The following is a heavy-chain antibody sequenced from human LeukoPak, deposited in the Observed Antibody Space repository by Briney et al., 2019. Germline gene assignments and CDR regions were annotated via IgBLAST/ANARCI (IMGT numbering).Heavy chain of an antibody. CDR1: GFTFSSYS. D-gene: IGHD3-22*01. CDR2: ISSSSSYI. CDR3: ARGSDSSGYYYVTSYFDY. V-gene: IGHV3-21*01. J-gene: IGHJ4*02. Sequence: GGSLRLSCAASGFTFSSYSINWVRQAPGKGLEWVSSISSSSSYIYYADSVKGRLTISRDNAKNSLYLQMNSLRAEDTAVYYCARGSDSSGYYYVTSYFDYWGQGTLVTVSS.